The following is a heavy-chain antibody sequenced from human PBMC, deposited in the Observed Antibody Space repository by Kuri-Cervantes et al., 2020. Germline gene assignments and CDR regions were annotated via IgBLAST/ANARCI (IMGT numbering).Heavy chain of an antibody. CDR2: IYPSGRT. D-gene: IGHD1-1*01. Sequence: SCAVSGGSINSDNWWSWVRQPPGKGLEWIGEIYPSGRTNYNPSLKSRVTISVDTSKNQFSLKLSSVTAADTAVYYCARGQRVRLERLKGPAFDIWGQGTMVTVSS. CDR1: GGSINSDNW. V-gene: IGHV4-4*02. J-gene: IGHJ3*02. CDR3: ARGQRVRLERLKGPAFDI.